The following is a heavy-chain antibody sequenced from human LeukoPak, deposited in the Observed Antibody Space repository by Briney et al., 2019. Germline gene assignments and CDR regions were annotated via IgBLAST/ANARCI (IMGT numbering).Heavy chain of an antibody. CDR1: GYTLTELS. CDR2: FDPEDGET. J-gene: IGHJ4*02. V-gene: IGHV1-24*01. CDR3: AQRLFEVAGTIG. D-gene: IGHD6-19*01. Sequence: ASVKVSCKVSGYTLTELSMHWVRQAPGKGLEWMGGFDPEDGETIYAQKFQGRVTMTEDTSTDTAYMELSSLRSEDTAVYYCAQRLFEVAGTIGWGQGTLVTVSS.